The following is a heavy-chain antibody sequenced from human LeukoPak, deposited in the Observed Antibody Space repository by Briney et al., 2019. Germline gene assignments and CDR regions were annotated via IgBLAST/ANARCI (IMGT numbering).Heavy chain of an antibody. D-gene: IGHD2-2*01. CDR3: ARLSRCSSTTCTYNWFDP. Sequence: PSETLSLTCTVSGGSISSSTYYWGWIRQPPGKGLEWIGSIYYSGSTYYNPSLKSRVTMSVDTSKNQFSLKLSTVTAADTAVYYCARLSRCSSTTCTYNWFDPWGQGTLVTVSS. CDR2: IYYSGST. CDR1: GGSISSSTYY. J-gene: IGHJ5*02. V-gene: IGHV4-39*01.